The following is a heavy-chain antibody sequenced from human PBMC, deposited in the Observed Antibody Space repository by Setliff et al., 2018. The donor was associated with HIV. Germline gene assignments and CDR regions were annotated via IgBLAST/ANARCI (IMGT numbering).Heavy chain of an antibody. CDR2: IYHSGNT. V-gene: IGHV4-38-2*02. D-gene: IGHD3-22*01. CDR1: GFSISSDYY. Sequence: SETLSLTCTVSGFSISSDYYGGWIRQPPGKGLEWIGSIYHSGNTYYNPSLQSRVTMAVDTSKNQFSLKLSSVTAADTAVYYCASYYGADEPSYYFDFWGQGTQVTVSS. CDR3: ASYYGADEPSYYFDF. J-gene: IGHJ4*02.